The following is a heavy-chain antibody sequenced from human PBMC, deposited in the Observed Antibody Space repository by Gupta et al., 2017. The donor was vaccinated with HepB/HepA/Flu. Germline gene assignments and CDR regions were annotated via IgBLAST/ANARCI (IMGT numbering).Heavy chain of an antibody. CDR1: GDRVSNNNAA. CDR2: TYCRAKWYN. J-gene: IGHJ6*02. D-gene: IGHD1-7*01. CDR3: ARVGGTLYYYGMDV. V-gene: IGHV6-1*01. Sequence: QVLLQQSGPRLVKPSQTLSLTCAISGDRVSNNNAAWNWIRQSPSRGLEWLGRTYCRAKWYNDYGESVRSRITINPDISKNQFSLQLKSVTPEDTAVYFCARVGGTLYYYGMDVWGQGTAVTVS.